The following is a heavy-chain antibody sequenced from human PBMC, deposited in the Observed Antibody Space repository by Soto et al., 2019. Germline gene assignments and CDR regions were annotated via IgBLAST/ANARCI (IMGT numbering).Heavy chain of an antibody. D-gene: IGHD3-9*01. CDR3: ARGSVLRYFDWLFGFDY. Sequence: EVQLVESGGGLVQPGGSLRLSCAASGFTFSSYSMNWVRQAPGKGLEWVSYISSSSSTIYYADSVKGRFTISRDNAKNSLYLQMNSLRAEDTAVYYCARGSVLRYFDWLFGFDYWGQGTLVTVPS. CDR1: GFTFSSYS. V-gene: IGHV3-48*01. CDR2: ISSSSSTI. J-gene: IGHJ4*02.